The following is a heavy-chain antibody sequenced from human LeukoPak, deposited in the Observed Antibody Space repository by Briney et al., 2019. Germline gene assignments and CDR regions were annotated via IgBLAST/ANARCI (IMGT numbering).Heavy chain of an antibody. Sequence: SETLSLTCTVSGGSINNYYWNWIRQPPGKGLEWIGYIFYSGSTNYNPSLESRVTISVDTSNNQFSLRLRSVTAADTAVYYCARYRYTQYYYYYMDVWAKGPRSPSP. D-gene: IGHD1-1*01. CDR2: IFYSGST. V-gene: IGHV4-59*08. CDR1: GGSINNYY. J-gene: IGHJ6*03. CDR3: ARYRYTQYYYYYMDV.